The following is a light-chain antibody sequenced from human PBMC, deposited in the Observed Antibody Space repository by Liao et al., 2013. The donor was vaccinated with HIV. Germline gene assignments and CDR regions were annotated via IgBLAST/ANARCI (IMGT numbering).Light chain of an antibody. CDR3: QVWDSSSDHWV. CDR1: NIGSNS. J-gene: IGLJ3*02. Sequence: SYVLTQPPSVSVAPGKTARITCGGNNIGSNSVHWYQQRPGQAPVVVIYYDRDRPSGIPERFSGSNSGNTATLTISRVEVGDEADYYCQVWDSSSDHWVFGGGTKLTVL. V-gene: IGLV3-21*04. CDR2: YDR.